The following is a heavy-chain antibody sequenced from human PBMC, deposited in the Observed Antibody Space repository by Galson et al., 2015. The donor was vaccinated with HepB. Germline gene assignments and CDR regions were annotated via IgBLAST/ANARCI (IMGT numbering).Heavy chain of an antibody. V-gene: IGHV1-18*01. Sequence: SVKVSCKASGYTFSSYSITWVRQAPGQGLEWIGWISTYNRYTYYTQKLQGRVTITTDTSTSTPYLELRSLRSEDTAVYFCARGAHVVVVGGRQNWWFDPWGHGTLVTVSS. J-gene: IGHJ5*02. D-gene: IGHD2-15*01. CDR3: ARGAHVVVVGGRQNWWFDP. CDR2: ISTYNRYT. CDR1: GYTFSSYS.